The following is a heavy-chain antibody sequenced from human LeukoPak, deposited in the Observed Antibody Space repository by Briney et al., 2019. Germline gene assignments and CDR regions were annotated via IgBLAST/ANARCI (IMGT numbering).Heavy chain of an antibody. D-gene: IGHD2-21*01. V-gene: IGHV3-74*01. CDR3: TYDHFDS. Sequence: GGSLRLSCEASGFTYSESWMTWVRQAPGKGLVWVSRINSDGSRTNYADSVKGRFIIFRDNARNTLYLQMNSLRVDDTAIYYCTYDHFDSWGQGTLVTVSS. CDR2: INSDGSRT. CDR1: GFTYSESW. J-gene: IGHJ4*02.